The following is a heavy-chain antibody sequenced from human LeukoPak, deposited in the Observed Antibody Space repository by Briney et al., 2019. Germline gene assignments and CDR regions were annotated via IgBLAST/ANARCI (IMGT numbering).Heavy chain of an antibody. Sequence: ASVKVSCKASGYTFTGYYTHWVRQAPGQGLEWMGWINPNSGGTNYAQKFQGRVTMTRDTSISTAYMELSSLRSEDTAVYYCARGGDYYYYYMDVWGKGTTVTVSS. V-gene: IGHV1-2*02. CDR2: INPNSGGT. CDR1: GYTFTGYY. CDR3: ARGGDYYYYYMDV. J-gene: IGHJ6*03.